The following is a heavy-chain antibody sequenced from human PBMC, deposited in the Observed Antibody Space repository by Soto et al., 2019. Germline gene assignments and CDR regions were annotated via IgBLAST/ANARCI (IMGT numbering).Heavy chain of an antibody. D-gene: IGHD4-17*01. CDR2: IYHTGRT. Sequence: SETLSLTCGVSGYSISSGYYWGWIRQPPGKGLEWVGTIYHTGRTFYNPSLKSRVTISVDTSKNQFSLRLTSVTAADTAVYYCARLGDDFGDYWGFDFWGQGTLVTVSS. J-gene: IGHJ4*02. CDR3: ARLGDDFGDYWGFDF. CDR1: GYSISSGYY. V-gene: IGHV4-38-2*01.